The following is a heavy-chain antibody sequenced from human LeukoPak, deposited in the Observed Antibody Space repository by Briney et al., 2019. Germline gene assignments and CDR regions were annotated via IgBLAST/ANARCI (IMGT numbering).Heavy chain of an antibody. D-gene: IGHD5-12*01. Sequence: SETLSLTCTVSGGSISSGGYYWGWICQHPGKGLEWIGYIYYSGSTYYNPSLKSRVTISVDTSKNQFSLKLSSVTAADTAVYYCARGGGYDYYFDYWGQGTLVTVSS. V-gene: IGHV4-31*03. CDR2: IYYSGST. CDR1: GGSISSGGYY. J-gene: IGHJ4*02. CDR3: ARGGGYDYYFDY.